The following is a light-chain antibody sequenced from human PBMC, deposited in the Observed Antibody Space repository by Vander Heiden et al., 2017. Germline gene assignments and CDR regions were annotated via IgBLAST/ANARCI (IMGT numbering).Light chain of an antibody. CDR3: QSVDSGLGVI. Sequence: SLLTQPPSVSGAPGQTVIISCTGSSSNIGADDDVHWYQHRPGTAPKLLVYGNTLRASGVPDRFSGSKSATSASLAITGLQAEDEADYYCQSVDSGLGVIFGGGTRLTV. J-gene: IGLJ2*01. V-gene: IGLV1-40*01. CDR1: SSNIGADDD. CDR2: GNT.